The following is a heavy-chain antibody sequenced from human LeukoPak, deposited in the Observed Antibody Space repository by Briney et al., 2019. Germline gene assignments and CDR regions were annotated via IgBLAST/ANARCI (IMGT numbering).Heavy chain of an antibody. CDR3: ARHGGKYSHSIDS. D-gene: IGHD3-16*01. CDR1: GNRFNNSW. Sequence: GEPLKISCQGSGNRFNNSWIGWVRPMPGKGLEWMGIIYLEDSDVRYSPSFRGQVTISADKSISSAYLQWSSLKDSDTAMYYCARHGGKYSHSIDSWGQGTLVTGSS. V-gene: IGHV5-51*01. CDR2: IYLEDSDV. J-gene: IGHJ4*02.